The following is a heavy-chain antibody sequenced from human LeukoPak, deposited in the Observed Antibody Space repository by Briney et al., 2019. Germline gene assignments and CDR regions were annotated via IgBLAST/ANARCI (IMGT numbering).Heavy chain of an antibody. D-gene: IGHD6-19*01. Sequence: SQTLSLTRVLSGDSVSRYSAACNSIRQSPSRGLEWLGRTYYRSKWYNDYALSVKSRITINPDTSKNQFSLQLNSVTPEDTAVYYCARSLGGGWYYYYGMDVWGKGTTITVYS. CDR1: GDSVSRYSAA. V-gene: IGHV6-1*01. J-gene: IGHJ6*04. CDR2: TYYRSKWYN. CDR3: ARSLGGGWYYYYGMDV.